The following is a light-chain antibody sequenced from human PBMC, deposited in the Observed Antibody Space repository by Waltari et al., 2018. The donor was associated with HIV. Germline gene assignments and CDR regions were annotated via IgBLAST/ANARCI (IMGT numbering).Light chain of an antibody. CDR2: DDD. V-gene: IGLV3-21*04. J-gene: IGLJ2*01. CDR3: QVWNSSSDHRI. Sequence: SYVLTQPPSESVAPGKTARITCEGKNIGVKSVHWYQQKPGQAPVLVIYDDDDRPSGSPVRFAGSSSGNTATLTSNRVEAGDEADYYCQVWNSSSDHRIFGGGTKLTVL. CDR1: NIGVKS.